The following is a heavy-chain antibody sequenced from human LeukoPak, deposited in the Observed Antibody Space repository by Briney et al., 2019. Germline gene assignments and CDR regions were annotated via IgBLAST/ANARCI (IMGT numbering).Heavy chain of an antibody. CDR2: INPNSGGT. CDR3: ARDLHYDFCN. CDR1: GYTFTGYY. J-gene: IGHJ4*02. V-gene: IGHV1-2*06. Sequence: ASVKVSCKASGYTFTGYYMHWGRQGPGQGVEWMGRINPNSGGTNYAQKFQGRVTMTRDTSISTAYMELSTLRSDDTAVYYCARDLHYDFCNWGQGTLVTVSS. D-gene: IGHD3-3*01.